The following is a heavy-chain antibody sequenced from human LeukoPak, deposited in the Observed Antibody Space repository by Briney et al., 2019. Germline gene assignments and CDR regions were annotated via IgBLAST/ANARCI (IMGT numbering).Heavy chain of an antibody. V-gene: IGHV5-10-1*01. J-gene: IGHJ5*02. CDR1: GYSFTSYW. Sequence: GESLRISCKGSGYSFTSYWISRVRQMPGKGLEWMGRIDPSDSYTNYSPSFQGHVTISADKSISTAYLQWSSLKASDTAMYYCAREAVEPNWFDPWGQGTLVTVS. CDR3: AREAVEPNWFDP. CDR2: IDPSDSYT.